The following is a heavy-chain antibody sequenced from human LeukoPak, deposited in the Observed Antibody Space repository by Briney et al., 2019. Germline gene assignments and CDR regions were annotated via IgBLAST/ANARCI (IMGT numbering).Heavy chain of an antibody. V-gene: IGHV3-74*01. CDR3: ARDIGDFGFDY. CDR2: INSDGGST. J-gene: IGHJ4*02. Sequence: GGSLRLSCAASGFTFSSFWMYWVRQAPGKGLVWVSRINSDGGSTTYADSVKGRFTISRDNAKNTVYLQMNSLRAEDTAVYYCARDIGDFGFDYWGQGTLVTVSS. D-gene: IGHD3-16*01. CDR1: GFTFSSFW.